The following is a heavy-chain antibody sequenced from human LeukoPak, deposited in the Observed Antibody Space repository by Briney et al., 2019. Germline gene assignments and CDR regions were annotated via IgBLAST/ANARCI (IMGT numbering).Heavy chain of an antibody. V-gene: IGHV3-23*01. J-gene: IGHJ5*02. Sequence: PGGSLRLSCAASGFTFSSYAMSWVRQAPGKGLEWGSAISGSGGSTYYADSVKGRFTISRDNSKNTLYLQMNSLSAEDTAVYYCARSPYYDFWSGYSNWFDPWGQGTLVTVSS. CDR2: ISGSGGST. CDR1: GFTFSSYA. D-gene: IGHD3-3*01. CDR3: ARSPYYDFWSGYSNWFDP.